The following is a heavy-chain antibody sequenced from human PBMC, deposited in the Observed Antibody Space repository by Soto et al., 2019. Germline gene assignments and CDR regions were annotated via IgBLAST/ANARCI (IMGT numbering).Heavy chain of an antibody. J-gene: IGHJ3*02. Sequence: PGGSLRLSCAASGFTFSSYAMSWVRQAPGKGLEWVSSISYSSGSTYYADSVKGRFTISRDNSKSTLYLQMNSLRAEDTAVYYCAKVPTGEMATVFQAFDTWGQGTMVTVSS. CDR3: AKVPTGEMATVFQAFDT. CDR2: ISYSSGST. V-gene: IGHV3-23*01. D-gene: IGHD4-4*01. CDR1: GFTFSSYA.